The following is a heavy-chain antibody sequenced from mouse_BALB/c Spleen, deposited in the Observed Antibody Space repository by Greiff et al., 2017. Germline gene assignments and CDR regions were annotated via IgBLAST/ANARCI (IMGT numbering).Heavy chain of an antibody. CDR3: ARYGNHFYAMDY. CDR1: GFTFSDYY. Sequence: EVKLMESGGGLVKPGGSLKLSCAASGFTFSDYYMYWVRQTPEKRLEWVATISDGGSYTYYPDSVKGRFTISRDNAKNNLYLQMSSLKSEDTAMYYCARYGNHFYAMDYWGQGTSVTVSS. D-gene: IGHD2-1*01. J-gene: IGHJ4*01. V-gene: IGHV5-4*02. CDR2: ISDGGSYT.